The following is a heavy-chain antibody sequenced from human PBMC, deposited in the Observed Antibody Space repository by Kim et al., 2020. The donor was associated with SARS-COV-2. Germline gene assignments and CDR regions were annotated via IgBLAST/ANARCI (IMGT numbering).Heavy chain of an antibody. CDR3: AKDTCAGDC. Sequence: GGSLRLSCAASGFDFGSNNMNWVRQAPGKGLEWVSFIAGESNGIAYADSVKGRFITSRDNARNSLFLQMNSLRDEDTAVYYCAKDTCAGDCWGQGNLVTV. J-gene: IGHJ4*02. D-gene: IGHD6-13*01. CDR2: IAGESNGI. CDR1: GFDFGSNN. V-gene: IGHV3-48*02.